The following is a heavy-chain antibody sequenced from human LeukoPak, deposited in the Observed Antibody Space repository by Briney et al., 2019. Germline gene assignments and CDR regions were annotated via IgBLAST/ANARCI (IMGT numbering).Heavy chain of an antibody. D-gene: IGHD3-3*01. V-gene: IGHV4-4*07. CDR2: VHPNGNT. CDR1: GDSIDNSY. CDR3: ASSNTYDFWSGYYQYFDY. J-gene: IGHJ4*02. Sequence: SETLSLTCTVSGDSIDNSYWSWIRQPAGKGLEWIGRVHPNGNTDYNPSLKSRVTISVDTSKNQFSLKLSSVTAADTAVYYCASSNTYDFWSGYYQYFDYWGQGTLVTVSS.